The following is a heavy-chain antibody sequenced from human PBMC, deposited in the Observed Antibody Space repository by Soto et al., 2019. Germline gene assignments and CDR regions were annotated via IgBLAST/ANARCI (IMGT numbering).Heavy chain of an antibody. CDR3: ANAGPDIEQWSKRGYYYGMDA. CDR1: GFTFSSYA. Sequence: GGSLRLSCAASGFTFSSYAMSWVRQAPGKGLEWVSAISGSGGSTYYADSVKGRFTISRDNSKNTLYLQMNSLRAEDTAVYYCANAGPDIEQWSKRGYYYGMDAWGQGTTVTVSS. V-gene: IGHV3-23*01. J-gene: IGHJ6*02. D-gene: IGHD2-15*01. CDR2: ISGSGGST.